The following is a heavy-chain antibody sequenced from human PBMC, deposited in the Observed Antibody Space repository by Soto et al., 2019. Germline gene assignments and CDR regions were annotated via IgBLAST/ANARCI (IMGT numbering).Heavy chain of an antibody. CDR1: GGTFSSYA. D-gene: IGHD3-22*01. CDR2: IIPIFGTA. J-gene: IGHJ6*02. Sequence: ASVKVSCKASGGTFSSYAISWVRQAPGQGLEWMGGIIPIFGTANYAQKFQGRVTITADESTSTAYMELSSLRSEDTAVYYCARGLRIVVITDYYYYYGMDVWGQGTTVTVSS. CDR3: ARGLRIVVITDYYYYYGMDV. V-gene: IGHV1-69*13.